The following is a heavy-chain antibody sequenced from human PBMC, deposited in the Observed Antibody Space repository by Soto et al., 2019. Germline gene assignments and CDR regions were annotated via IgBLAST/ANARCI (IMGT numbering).Heavy chain of an antibody. CDR2: ISWNSGSI. J-gene: IGHJ6*03. CDR1: GFTFDDYA. V-gene: IGHV3-9*01. CDR3: AKDTAVAGTDYYYYMDV. Sequence: EVQLVESGGGLVQPGRSLRLSCAASGFTFDDYARHWVRQAPGKGLEWVSGISWNSGSIGYADSVKGRFTISRDNAKNSLYLQMNSLRAEDTALYYCAKDTAVAGTDYYYYMDVWGKGTTVTVSS. D-gene: IGHD6-19*01.